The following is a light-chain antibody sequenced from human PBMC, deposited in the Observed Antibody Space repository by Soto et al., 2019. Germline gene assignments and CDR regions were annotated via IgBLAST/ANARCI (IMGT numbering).Light chain of an antibody. J-gene: IGLJ2*01. V-gene: IGLV2-23*01. Sequence: QSALTQPASVSGSPGQSITISCTGTSSDVGSYDLVSWYQQHPDKAPKLLLFEASKRPSGVSIRFSGSKSGNTASLTISGLQPEDESDYYCCSYATPRLFGGGTKLTVL. CDR1: SSDVGSYDL. CDR3: CSYATPRL. CDR2: EAS.